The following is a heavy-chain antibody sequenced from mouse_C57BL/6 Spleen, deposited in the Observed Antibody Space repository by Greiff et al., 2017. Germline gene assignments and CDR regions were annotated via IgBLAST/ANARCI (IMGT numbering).Heavy chain of an antibody. CDR2: IDPSDSET. Sequence: QVQLKQPGAELVRPGSSVKLSCKASGYTFTSYWMQWVKQRPIQGLEWIGNIDPSDSETHYNQQFKDKATLTVDKSSSTAYMQLSSLTSEDSAVYYCARIDYDEDYWGQGTTLTVSS. CDR3: ARIDYDEDY. V-gene: IGHV1-52*01. D-gene: IGHD2-4*01. J-gene: IGHJ2*01. CDR1: GYTFTSYW.